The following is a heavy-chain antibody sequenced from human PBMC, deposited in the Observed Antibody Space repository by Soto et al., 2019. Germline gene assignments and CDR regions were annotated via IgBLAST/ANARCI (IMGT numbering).Heavy chain of an antibody. J-gene: IGHJ4*02. V-gene: IGHV4-31*03. CDR2: VYYSGST. D-gene: IGHD1-1*01. Sequence: QVQLQESGPGLVKPSQTLSLTCTVSGGSFSSGGYCWSWNRQHPGKGLEWIGYVYYSGSTYYNPSIKSRVTISVDTSKNQFSLKLSSVTAADTAVYYCARGWEPPTYYFDYWGQGTLVTVSS. CDR3: ARGWEPPTYYFDY. CDR1: GGSFSSGGYC.